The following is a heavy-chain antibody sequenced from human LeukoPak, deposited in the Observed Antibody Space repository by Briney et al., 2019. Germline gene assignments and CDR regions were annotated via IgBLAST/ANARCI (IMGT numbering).Heavy chain of an antibody. Sequence: GGSLRLSCAASGLTFSGSAMSWVRQAPGKGLEWVSLISGSGKSTYYADSVKGRFTISRDNSRNTLYLQMNSLRVEDTAVYYCAKVLVLVSANRYYFDYWGQGTLVTVSS. J-gene: IGHJ4*02. CDR2: ISGSGKST. CDR3: AKVLVLVSANRYYFDY. CDR1: GLTFSGSA. V-gene: IGHV3-23*01. D-gene: IGHD2-21*02.